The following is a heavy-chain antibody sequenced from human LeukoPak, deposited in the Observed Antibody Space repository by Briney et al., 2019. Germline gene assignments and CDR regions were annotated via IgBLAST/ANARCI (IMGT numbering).Heavy chain of an antibody. J-gene: IGHJ4*02. CDR2: ISGSGGST. V-gene: IGHV3-23*01. CDR3: AKLSSGPYDSSGYYYFDY. CDR1: GFTFSSYA. D-gene: IGHD3-22*01. Sequence: HPGGSLRLSCAASGFTFSSYAMSWVRQAPGKGLEWVSAISGSGGSTYYADSVKGRFTISRDNSKNTLYLQMNSLRAEDTAVYYCAKLSSGPYDSSGYYYFDYWGQGTLVTVSS.